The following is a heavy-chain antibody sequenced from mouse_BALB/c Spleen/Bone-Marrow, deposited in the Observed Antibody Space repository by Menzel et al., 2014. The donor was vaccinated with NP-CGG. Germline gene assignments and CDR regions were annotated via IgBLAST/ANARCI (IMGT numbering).Heavy chain of an antibody. D-gene: IGHD2-1*01. J-gene: IGHJ2*01. Sequence: EVQLVESGGNLVKSGGSLKLSCAASGFTFSNYGMSWVRQTPDKRLELVATINSDGGSTYYPDSVKGRFTIYRDTAKNTLYLQMSSLKSEETAMYYCVRGNYGNYVDYFDFWGQGTTLTVSS. CDR3: VRGNYGNYVDYFDF. V-gene: IGHV5-6-3*01. CDR2: INSDGGST. CDR1: GFTFSNYG.